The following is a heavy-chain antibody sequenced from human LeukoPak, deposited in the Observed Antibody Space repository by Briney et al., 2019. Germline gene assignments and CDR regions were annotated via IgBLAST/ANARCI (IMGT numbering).Heavy chain of an antibody. D-gene: IGHD6-19*01. V-gene: IGHV4-59*01. J-gene: IGHJ4*02. CDR2: IYYSGST. CDR3: AVGRRSSGLN. CDR1: GGSISSYY. Sequence: SETLSLTCTVSGGSISSYYWSWLRQPPGKGLEWIGYIYYSGSTNYNPSLRSRVTISVDTSKNQFSLKLSSVTAADTAVYYCAVGRRSSGLNWGQGTLVTVSS.